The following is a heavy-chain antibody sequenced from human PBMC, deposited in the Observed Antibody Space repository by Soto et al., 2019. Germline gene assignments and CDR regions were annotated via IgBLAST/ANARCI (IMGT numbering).Heavy chain of an antibody. Sequence: PSETLSLTCSVSGGSIISGGYYCSWIRQLPGKDLELIGYIYHSGNTYYNSSLKSRLTISVDTSKNQFSLRLTSVTAADTAVYYCARVGISSSDAFDIWGQGTMVTVSS. CDR1: GGSIISGGYY. CDR2: IYHSGNT. D-gene: IGHD6-6*01. CDR3: ARVGISSSDAFDI. V-gene: IGHV4-31*03. J-gene: IGHJ3*02.